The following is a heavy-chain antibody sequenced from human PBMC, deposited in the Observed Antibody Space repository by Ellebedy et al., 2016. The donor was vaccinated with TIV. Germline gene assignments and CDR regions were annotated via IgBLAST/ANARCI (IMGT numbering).Heavy chain of an antibody. D-gene: IGHD6-19*01. CDR3: ARHSFPRSRLGLDN. CDR2: IYYSGNT. CDR1: GGSVSDRSYY. J-gene: IGHJ4*02. Sequence: SETLSLTCSVSGGSVSDRSYYWSWIRQSPGKGLEWIAYIYYSGNTNYNPSLKSRLTISVDASQNQFSLNLTSVTAADTAVYFCARHSFPRSRLGLDNWGQGILVTVSS. V-gene: IGHV4-61*01.